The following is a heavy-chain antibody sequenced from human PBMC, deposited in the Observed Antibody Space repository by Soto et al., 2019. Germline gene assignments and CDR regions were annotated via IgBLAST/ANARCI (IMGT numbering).Heavy chain of an antibody. CDR1: GYTFTGYY. CDR3: ARVLRGFTMVRGVIITAAAYYFDY. V-gene: IGHV1-2*02. CDR2: INPNSGGT. D-gene: IGHD3-10*01. J-gene: IGHJ4*02. Sequence: GASVKVSCKASGYTFTGYYMHWVRQAPGQGLEWMGWINPNSGGTNYAQKFQGRVTMTRDTSISTAYMELSRLRSDDTAVYYCARVLRGFTMVRGVIITAAAYYFDYWGQGTLVTVSS.